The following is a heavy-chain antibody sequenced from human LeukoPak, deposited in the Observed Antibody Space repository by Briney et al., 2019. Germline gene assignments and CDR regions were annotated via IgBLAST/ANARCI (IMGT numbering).Heavy chain of an antibody. CDR1: GFTVSSNY. J-gene: IGHJ4*02. Sequence: PGGSLRLSCAASGFTVSSNYMSWVRQAPGKGLEWVSVIYSGGSTYYADSVKGRFTISRDTSKNTLYLQMNSLRAEDTAVYYCARADCSSTSCYEFDYWGQGALVTVSS. CDR3: ARADCSSTSCYEFDY. CDR2: IYSGGST. V-gene: IGHV3-66*02. D-gene: IGHD2-2*01.